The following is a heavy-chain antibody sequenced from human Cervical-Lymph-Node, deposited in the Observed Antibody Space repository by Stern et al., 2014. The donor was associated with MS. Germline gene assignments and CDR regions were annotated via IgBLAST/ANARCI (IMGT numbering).Heavy chain of an antibody. CDR3: VSDGSGWRN. V-gene: IGHV3-73*01. CDR1: GIIFSGTS. D-gene: IGHD3-10*01. J-gene: IGHJ4*02. CDR2: IRSSANGQTT. Sequence: VQLVQSGGGLVQPGGSLKLSCVASGIIFSGTSMHWVRQASGKGLEWIGRIRSSANGQTTVYTASVKGRFTITRDDSKNTAYLQMNSLKTEDTAVYYCVSDGSGWRNWGQGTLVTVSS.